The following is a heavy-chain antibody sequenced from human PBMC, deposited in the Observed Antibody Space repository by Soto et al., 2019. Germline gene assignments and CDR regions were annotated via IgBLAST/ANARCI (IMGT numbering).Heavy chain of an antibody. CDR1: GFTFSSYA. CDR3: AKDAGITMIVSHPFDY. D-gene: IGHD3-22*01. CDR2: ISGSGGST. J-gene: IGHJ4*02. Sequence: GGSLRLSCAASGFTFSSYAISWVRQAPGKGLEWVSAISGSGGSTYYADSVKGRFTISRDNSKNTLYLQMNSLRAEDTAVYYCAKDAGITMIVSHPFDYWGQGTLVTVSS. V-gene: IGHV3-23*01.